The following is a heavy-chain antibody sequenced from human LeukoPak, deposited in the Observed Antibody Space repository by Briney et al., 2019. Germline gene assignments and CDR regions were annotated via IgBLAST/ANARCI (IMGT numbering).Heavy chain of an antibody. D-gene: IGHD5-12*01. J-gene: IGHJ4*02. Sequence: GASVKVSCKASGYTFTSYDVNWVRQATGQGLEWMGWMNPNSGNTGYAQKSQGRVTISRNTSITTAYMELSGLTSEDTAVYYCASYSGYAQWGQGTLVTVSS. V-gene: IGHV1-8*03. CDR1: GYTFTSYD. CDR3: ASYSGYAQ. CDR2: MNPNSGNT.